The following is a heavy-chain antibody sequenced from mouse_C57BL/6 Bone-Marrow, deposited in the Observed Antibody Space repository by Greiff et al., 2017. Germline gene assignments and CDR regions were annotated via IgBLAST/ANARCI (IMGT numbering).Heavy chain of an antibody. V-gene: IGHV5-4*01. CDR1: GFTFSSYA. J-gene: IGHJ2*01. CDR2: ISDGGSYT. Sequence: EVKLVESGGGLVKPGGSLKLSCAASGFTFSSYAMSWVRQTPGKRLEWVATISDGGSYTYYPDNLKGRFTISRDNAKSNLYLQMSHLKSEDTAMYYCAREGGSSSFDYWGQGTTLTVSS. D-gene: IGHD1-1*01. CDR3: AREGGSSSFDY.